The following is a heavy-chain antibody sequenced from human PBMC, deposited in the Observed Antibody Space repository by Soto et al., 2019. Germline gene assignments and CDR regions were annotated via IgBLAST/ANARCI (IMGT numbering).Heavy chain of an antibody. Sequence: ASVKVSCKASGYMFTNYGINWVRQAPGQGLEWMGWISGYNGKTEYAQKFQGRVSLTTDKSTTTAYMELRSLRSDDTAIYYCVRDHYYDNSGPLDYWGQGTLVTVSS. CDR2: ISGYNGKT. J-gene: IGHJ4*02. CDR1: GYMFTNYG. CDR3: VRDHYYDNSGPLDY. V-gene: IGHV1-18*01. D-gene: IGHD3-22*01.